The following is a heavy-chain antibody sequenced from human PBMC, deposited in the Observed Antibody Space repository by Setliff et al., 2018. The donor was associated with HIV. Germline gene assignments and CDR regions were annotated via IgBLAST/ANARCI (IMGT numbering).Heavy chain of an antibody. D-gene: IGHD2-2*01. CDR1: GNSISSSSHY. CDR2: VYHSGNT. J-gene: IGHJ3*01. V-gene: IGHV4-39*07. Sequence: SETLSLTCSVSGNSISSSSHYWGWIRQPPGKGLEWIGSVYHSGNTNYNPSLKSRVTISLDRPKNQFSLNLTSVTAADSAIYYCAKVSLGLPMVWGQGTKVTVSS. CDR3: AKVSLGLPMV.